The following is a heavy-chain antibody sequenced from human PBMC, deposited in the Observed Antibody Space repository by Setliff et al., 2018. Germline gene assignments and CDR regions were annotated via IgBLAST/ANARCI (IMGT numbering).Heavy chain of an antibody. Sequence: GASVKVSCKASGGTFSSYAISWVRQAPGQGLEWMGGIIPIFGTANYAQKFQGRVTITTDESTSTAYMELSSLRSEDTAVYYCARATYYYDSSGYSLDAFDIWGQGTMVTVSS. CDR3: ARATYYYDSSGYSLDAFDI. D-gene: IGHD3-22*01. V-gene: IGHV1-69*05. CDR2: IIPIFGTA. CDR1: GGTFSSYA. J-gene: IGHJ3*02.